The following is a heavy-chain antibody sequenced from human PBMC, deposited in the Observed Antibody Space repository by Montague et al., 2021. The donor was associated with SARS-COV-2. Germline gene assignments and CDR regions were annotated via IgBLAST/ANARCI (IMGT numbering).Heavy chain of an antibody. CDR3: ARGPFHDITVASLSWFDP. J-gene: IGHJ5*02. CDR1: GGSISSGDYY. Sequence: TLSLTCTVSGGSISSGDYYWSWLRQPPGKGLEWIGYFYYNGGTYYNPSLNSRATITADPTKNQFSMKLDSVTAADRAIYYCARGPFHDITVASLSWFDPWGQGTLVTVSS. CDR2: FYYNGGT. D-gene: IGHD3-9*01. V-gene: IGHV4-30-4*08.